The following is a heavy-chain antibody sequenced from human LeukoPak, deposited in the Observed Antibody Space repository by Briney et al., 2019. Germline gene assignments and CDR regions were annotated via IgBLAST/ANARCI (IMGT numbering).Heavy chain of an antibody. Sequence: PSETLSLTCTVSGDSISTYYWSWIRQPPGKGLEWIGYIYYSGSTNYNPSLKSRVTISVDTSKNQFSLKLSSVTAADMAVYYCARSKDSGYSYGFYWGQGTLVTVSS. D-gene: IGHD5-18*01. CDR1: GDSISTYY. J-gene: IGHJ4*02. V-gene: IGHV4-59*01. CDR3: ARSKDSGYSYGFY. CDR2: IYYSGST.